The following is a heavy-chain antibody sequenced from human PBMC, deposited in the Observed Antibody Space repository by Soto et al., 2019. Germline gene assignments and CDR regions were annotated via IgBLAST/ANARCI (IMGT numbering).Heavy chain of an antibody. J-gene: IGHJ4*02. CDR3: ARRAETNGWNGFGADKYYFDF. CDR2: MNPNTGNS. Sequence: GASVKVSGKAFGYTFTSYDIYWVRQATGQGLEWMGWMNPNTGNSAYAQKFQGRVTVTSDTSINTVHMELSSLRSEDTAVYYCARRAETNGWNGFGADKYYFDFWGQGTLVTVSS. V-gene: IGHV1-8*01. D-gene: IGHD1-1*01. CDR1: GYTFTSYD.